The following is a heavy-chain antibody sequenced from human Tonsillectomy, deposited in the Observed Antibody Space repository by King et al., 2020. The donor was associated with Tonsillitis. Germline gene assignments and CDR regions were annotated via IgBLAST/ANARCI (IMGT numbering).Heavy chain of an antibody. CDR1: GFTFRSYG. V-gene: IGHV3-30*18. CDR2: ISYDGSNK. CDR3: AKELGPQGRYLGLPPGY. J-gene: IGHJ1*01. Sequence: VQLVESGGGVVQPGRSLRLSCAASGFTFRSYGMHWVRQAPGKGLEGVALISYDGSNKYYADSVKGRITISRDNSKHTLYLQMNSLRPEDTAVYYCAKELGPQGRYLGLPPGYWGQGTLVTVSS. D-gene: IGHD3-9*01.